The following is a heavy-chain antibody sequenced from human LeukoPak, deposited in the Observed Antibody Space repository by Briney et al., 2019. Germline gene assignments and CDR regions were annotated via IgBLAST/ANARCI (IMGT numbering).Heavy chain of an antibody. CDR2: ICYNGNT. J-gene: IGHJ6*02. D-gene: IGHD1-26*01. CDR3: ARGRSNYYGMDV. CDR1: DGSINSYY. Sequence: SETLSLTCSVSDGSINSYYWNWIRRPPGKGLEWIGYICYNGNTNYSPSLKSRVTMSVDTSKNLFSLKVSSVTAADTAVYYCARGRSNYYGMDVWGQGTTVTVSS. V-gene: IGHV4-59*01.